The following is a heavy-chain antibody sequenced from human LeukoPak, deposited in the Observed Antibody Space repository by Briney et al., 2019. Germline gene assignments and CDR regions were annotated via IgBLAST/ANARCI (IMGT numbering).Heavy chain of an antibody. D-gene: IGHD3-22*01. CDR1: GGSISSSSYY. CDR3: ARRSYDSSGYYYDDAFDI. Sequence: TSETLSLTCTVSGGSISSSSYYWGWIRQPPGKGLEWIGSIHYRGSTYYNPSLKSRVTISVDTSKNQFSLKLSSVTAADTAMYYCARRSYDSSGYYYDDAFDIWGQGTMVTVSS. V-gene: IGHV4-39*07. CDR2: IHYRGST. J-gene: IGHJ3*02.